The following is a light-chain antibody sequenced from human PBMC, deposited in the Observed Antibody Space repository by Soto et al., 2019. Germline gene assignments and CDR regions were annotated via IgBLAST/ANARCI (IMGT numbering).Light chain of an antibody. CDR3: QHYNSYSWT. V-gene: IGKV1-5*01. CDR2: DAS. Sequence: DIQMTQSPSTLSASVGDRVTITCRASQSISSWLAWYQQKPGKAPKLLIYDASSLESGVPSRFSGSGSGTAFTLTISSLQPADFATYYCQHYNSYSWTFGQGTKVESK. J-gene: IGKJ1*01. CDR1: QSISSW.